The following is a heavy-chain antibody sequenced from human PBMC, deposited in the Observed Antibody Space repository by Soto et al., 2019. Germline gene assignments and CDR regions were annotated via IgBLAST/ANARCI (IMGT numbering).Heavy chain of an antibody. D-gene: IGHD4-17*01. CDR2: TYYRSKWYN. J-gene: IGHJ3*02. CDR1: GDSCSSNSAA. Sequence: SQTLSLTCALSGDSCSSNSAACHWIRHSPSRGLECLVRTYYRSKWYNDYAVSVKSRITINPDTSKNQFSMQLNSVTPEDKAVYYCAREAFGDYVPEAFDIWGQGTMVPV. CDR3: AREAFGDYVPEAFDI. V-gene: IGHV6-1*01.